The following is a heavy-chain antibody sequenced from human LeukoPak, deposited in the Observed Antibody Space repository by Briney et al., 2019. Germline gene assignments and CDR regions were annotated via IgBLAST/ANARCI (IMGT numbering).Heavy chain of an antibody. V-gene: IGHV3-66*02. J-gene: IGHJ6*03. Sequence: PGGSLRLSCAASGFTVSSNYMSWVRQAPGKGLEWVSVIYSGGSTYYADSVKGRFTISRDNSKNTLYLQMNSLRDEDTAVYYCARDISNPGYYYYYMDVWGKGTTVTVSS. CDR2: IYSGGST. D-gene: IGHD2-15*01. CDR3: ARDISNPGYYYYYMDV. CDR1: GFTVSSNY.